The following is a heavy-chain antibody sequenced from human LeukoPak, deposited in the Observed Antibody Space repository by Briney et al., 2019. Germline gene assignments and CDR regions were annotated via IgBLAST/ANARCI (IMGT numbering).Heavy chain of an antibody. CDR3: ARVTGAKNWFDP. CDR2: IYYSGST. J-gene: IGHJ5*02. Sequence: LSLTCTVSGGSISSGGYYWSWIRQHPGKGLEWIGYIYYSGSTYYNPSLKSRVTISVDTSKNQFSLKLSSVTAADTAVYYCARVTGAKNWFDPWGQGTLVTVSS. D-gene: IGHD3-10*01. CDR1: GGSISSGGYY. V-gene: IGHV4-31*03.